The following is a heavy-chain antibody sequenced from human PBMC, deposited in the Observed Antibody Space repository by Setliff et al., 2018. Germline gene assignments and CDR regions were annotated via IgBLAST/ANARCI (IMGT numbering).Heavy chain of an antibody. CDR3: ARGGLWFGELLWKYYYYGMDV. D-gene: IGHD3-10*01. Sequence: PSETLSLTCTVSGGSISSYYWGWIRQPPGKGLEWIGSIYYSGSTYYNPSLKSRVTISVDTSKNQFSLKLSSVTAADTAVYYCARGGLWFGELLWKYYYYGMDVWGQGTTVTVSS. J-gene: IGHJ6*02. CDR1: GGSISSYY. CDR2: IYYSGST. V-gene: IGHV4-39*07.